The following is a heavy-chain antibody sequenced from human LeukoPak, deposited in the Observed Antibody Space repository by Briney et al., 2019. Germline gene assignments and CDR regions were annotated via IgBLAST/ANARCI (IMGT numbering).Heavy chain of an antibody. CDR3: ARATGYDATFDY. D-gene: IGHD6-13*01. Sequence: PGGSLRLSCAASGFTFSSYIMNWVRQAPGKGLEWVSSISSSSNYIYYADSMKGRFTISRDNAKNSLYLQMNSLRAEDTAVYFCARATGYDATFDYWGQGTLVTVSS. CDR2: ISSSSNYI. V-gene: IGHV3-21*01. J-gene: IGHJ4*02. CDR1: GFTFSSYI.